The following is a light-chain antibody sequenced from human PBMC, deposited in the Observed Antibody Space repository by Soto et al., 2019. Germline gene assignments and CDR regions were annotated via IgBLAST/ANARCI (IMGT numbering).Light chain of an antibody. CDR3: QQYLNSPRT. CDR2: DAS. CDR1: QSVGTY. Sequence: EVVLTQSPATLSLSPGERGTLSCRASQSVGTYLAWYQQKPGQPPRLLIYDASIRATGIPDRISGSGSERDFTLTISRLEPEDAAVYYCQQYLNSPRTFGQGTKVDIK. V-gene: IGKV3-11*02. J-gene: IGKJ1*01.